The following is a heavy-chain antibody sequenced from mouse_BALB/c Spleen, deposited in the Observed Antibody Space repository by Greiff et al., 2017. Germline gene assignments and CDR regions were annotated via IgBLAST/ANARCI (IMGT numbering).Heavy chain of an antibody. J-gene: IGHJ4*01. CDR2: ISTYYGDA. V-gene: IGHV1S137*01. CDR3: TRRDYYLYAMDY. Sequence: VKLMESGAELVRPGVSVKISCKGSGYTFTDYAMHWVKQSHAKSLEWIGVISTYYGDASYNQKFKGKATMTVDKSSSTAYMELARLTSEDSAIYYCTRRDYYLYAMDYWGQGTSVTVSS. D-gene: IGHD1-1*01. CDR1: GYTFTDYA.